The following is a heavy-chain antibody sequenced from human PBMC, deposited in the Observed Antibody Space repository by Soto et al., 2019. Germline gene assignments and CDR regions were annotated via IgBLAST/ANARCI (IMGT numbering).Heavy chain of an antibody. D-gene: IGHD6-6*01. CDR2: IVVGSGNT. CDR3: ARYRQLVPRWFDP. V-gene: IGHV1-58*01. Sequence: ASVKVSCKASGFTFTSSAVQWVRQARGQRLEWIGWIVVGSGNTNYAQKFQERVTITRDMSTSTAYMELNSLRAEDTAVYYCARYRQLVPRWFDPWGQGTLVTVSS. CDR1: GFTFTSSA. J-gene: IGHJ5*02.